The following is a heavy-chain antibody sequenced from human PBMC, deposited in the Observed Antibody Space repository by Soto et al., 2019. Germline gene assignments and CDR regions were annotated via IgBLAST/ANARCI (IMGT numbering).Heavy chain of an antibody. CDR3: ARDFPYGCYCSSTSCPFNWFDP. Sequence: QVQLVQSGAEVKKPGSSVKVSCKASGGTFSSYTISWVRQAPGQGLEWMGRIIPILGIANYAQKFQGRVTITADKSTSTAYMELSSLRSEDTAVYYCARDFPYGCYCSSTSCPFNWFDPWGQGTLVTVSS. CDR2: IIPILGIA. CDR1: GGTFSSYT. J-gene: IGHJ5*02. D-gene: IGHD2-2*01. V-gene: IGHV1-69*08.